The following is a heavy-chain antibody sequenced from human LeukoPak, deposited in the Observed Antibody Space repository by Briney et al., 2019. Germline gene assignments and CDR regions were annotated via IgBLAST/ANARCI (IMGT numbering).Heavy chain of an antibody. CDR2: IYYSGST. CDR3: ARQRAEITMVRGVIIFGPRFFDY. Sequence: PSETLSLTCTVSGGSISSSSYYWGWIRQPPGKGLEWIGSIYYSGSTYYNPSLKSRVTISVDTSKNQFSLKLSSVTAADTAVYCCARQRAEITMVRGVIIFGPRFFDYWGQGTLVTVSS. V-gene: IGHV4-39*01. CDR1: GGSISSSSYY. D-gene: IGHD3-10*01. J-gene: IGHJ4*02.